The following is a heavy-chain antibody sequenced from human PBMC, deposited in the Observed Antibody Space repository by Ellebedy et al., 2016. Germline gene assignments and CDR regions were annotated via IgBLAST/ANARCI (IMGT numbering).Heavy chain of an antibody. J-gene: IGHJ4*02. CDR1: GASISSDY. CDR3: AREGYFESDSYYIPAMFDY. CDR2: IYNSGST. D-gene: IGHD3-10*01. Sequence: SETLSLTXTVSGASISSDYWSWIRQPPGKGLEWIGFIYNSGSTNYSPSLKSRVTISVDTSKNQFSLRLSSVTAADTAVYYCAREGYFESDSYYIPAMFDYWGPGAVVTVSS. V-gene: IGHV4-59*01.